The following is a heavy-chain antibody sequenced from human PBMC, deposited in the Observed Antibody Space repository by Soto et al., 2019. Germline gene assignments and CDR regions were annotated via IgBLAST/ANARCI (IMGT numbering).Heavy chain of an antibody. CDR1: GYSFTSYW. CDR2: IYPGDSDT. CDR3: ARTFKGYCSSTSCYKIGRDWFDP. V-gene: IGHV5-51*01. J-gene: IGHJ5*02. Sequence: GESLKISCKGSGYSFTSYWIGWVRQMPGKGLEWMGIIYPGDSDTRYSPSFQGQVTISADKSISTAYLQWSSLKASDTAMYYCARTFKGYCSSTSCYKIGRDWFDPWGQGTLVTVSS. D-gene: IGHD2-2*02.